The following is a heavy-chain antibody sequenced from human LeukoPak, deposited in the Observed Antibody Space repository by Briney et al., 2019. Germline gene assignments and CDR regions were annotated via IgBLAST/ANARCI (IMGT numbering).Heavy chain of an antibody. CDR2: MNPNSGNT. CDR3: ARLQLERLYYYYYYMDV. J-gene: IGHJ6*03. CDR1: GYTFTSYD. D-gene: IGHD1-1*01. V-gene: IGHV1-8*01. Sequence: ASVKVSCKASGYTFTSYDINWVRQATGQGLEWMGWMNPNSGNTGYAQKFQGRVTMTRNTSISTAYMELSSLRSEDTAVYYCARLQLERLYYYYYYMDVWGKGTTVTISS.